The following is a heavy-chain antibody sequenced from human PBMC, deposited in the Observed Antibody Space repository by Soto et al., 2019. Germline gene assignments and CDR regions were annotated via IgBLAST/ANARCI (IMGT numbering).Heavy chain of an antibody. V-gene: IGHV3-11*01. Sequence: QVQLVESGGGLVKPGGSLRLSCAASGFTFSDYYMFWIRQAPGKGLVWVSSISSSGSSIYYADSVKGRFTISRDNAKNSLYLQMNILRAEDTAVYYCAKRGGSYYWYFDLWGRGTLVTVSS. CDR2: ISSSGSSI. D-gene: IGHD1-26*01. J-gene: IGHJ2*01. CDR3: AKRGGSYYWYFDL. CDR1: GFTFSDYY.